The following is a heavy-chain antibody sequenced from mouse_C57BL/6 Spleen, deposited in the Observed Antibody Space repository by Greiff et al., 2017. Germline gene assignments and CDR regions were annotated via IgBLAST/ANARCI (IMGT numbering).Heavy chain of an antibody. J-gene: IGHJ4*01. CDR3: ARALPIYAMDY. D-gene: IGHD6-5*01. CDR1: GYTFTSYW. V-gene: IGHV1-69*01. CDR2: IDPSDSYT. Sequence: QVQLQQPGAELVMPGASVKLSCKASGYTFTSYWMHWVKQRPGQGLEWIGEIDPSDSYTNYNQKFKGKATLTVDKSSSTAYMQLSSLTSEDSAVYYCARALPIYAMDYWGHGTSVTVSS.